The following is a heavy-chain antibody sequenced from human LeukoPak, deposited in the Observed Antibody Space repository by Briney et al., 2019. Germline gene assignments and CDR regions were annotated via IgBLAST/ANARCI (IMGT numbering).Heavy chain of an antibody. V-gene: IGHV4-34*01. D-gene: IGHD3-22*01. CDR3: ARGRAVDSSGYFPFDY. Sequence: KASETLSPTCAVYGGSFSGYYWSWIRQPPGKGLEWIGEINHSGSTNYNPSLKSRVTISVDTSKNQFSLKLSSVTAADTAVYYCARGRAVDSSGYFPFDYWGQGTLVTVSS. J-gene: IGHJ4*02. CDR2: INHSGST. CDR1: GGSFSGYY.